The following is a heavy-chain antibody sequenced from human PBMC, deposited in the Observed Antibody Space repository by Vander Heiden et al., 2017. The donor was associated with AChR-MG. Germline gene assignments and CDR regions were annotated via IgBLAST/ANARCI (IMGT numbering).Heavy chain of an antibody. Sequence: QVQLQAPCPGLVQPSETLSLPCTFPAGSLSSYYWSWIRRPPGKGLEWIGYIYYSGSTNYNPSLKSRGTISVDTSKNQFSLKLSSVTAADTAVYYCARDGSSSWYNYGMDVWGQGTTVTVSS. CDR2: IYYSGST. CDR3: ARDGSSSWYNYGMDV. D-gene: IGHD6-13*01. J-gene: IGHJ6*02. CDR1: AGSLSSYY. V-gene: IGHV4-59*01.